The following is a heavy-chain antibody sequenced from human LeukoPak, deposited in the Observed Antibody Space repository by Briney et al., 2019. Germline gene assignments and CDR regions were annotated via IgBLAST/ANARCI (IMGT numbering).Heavy chain of an antibody. V-gene: IGHV3-9*01. J-gene: IGHJ4*02. D-gene: IGHD3-10*01. CDR3: ARGGYCPGSGNQYYFDS. CDR1: GFPFDDHA. CDR2: LTWDSAGV. Sequence: GGSLRLSCAASGFPFDDHAMHWVRQAPGEGLEWVAGLTWDSAGVGYGASVRGRFTISRDNAKNSLFLEMNSVRPEVTALYFCARGGYCPGSGNQYYFDSWGQGTLVTVSS.